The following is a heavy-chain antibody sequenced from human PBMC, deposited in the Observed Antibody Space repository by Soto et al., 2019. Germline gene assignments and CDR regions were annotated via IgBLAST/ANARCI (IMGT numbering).Heavy chain of an antibody. Sequence: VQLVQSGAEVKKPGSSVKVSCKASGGTFNMYTFNWVRQDTGQGREWMGRIIPILNRSNYAQKFQGRVTITADESTSTAYMELSSLRSEDTAVYYCARDRGDDDGAYARGQGNLVTVSS. V-gene: IGHV1-69*08. J-gene: IGHJ4*02. CDR2: IIPILNRS. D-gene: IGHD4-17*01. CDR1: GGTFNMYT. CDR3: ARDRGDDDGAYA.